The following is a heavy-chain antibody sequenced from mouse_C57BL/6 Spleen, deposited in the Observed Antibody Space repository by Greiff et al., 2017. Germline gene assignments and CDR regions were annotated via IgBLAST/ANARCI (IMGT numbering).Heavy chain of an antibody. V-gene: IGHV1-20*01. D-gene: IGHD2-5*01. CDR3: ARTHSNSYAMDY. J-gene: IGHJ4*01. CDR1: GYSFTGYF. Sequence: VQLKESGPELVNPGDSVKISCKASGYSFTGYFMNWVMQSHGKSLEWIGRINPYNCDTFYNQKFKGKATLTVDKSSSTAHMELRSLTSEDSAVYYCARTHSNSYAMDYWGQGTSVTVSS. CDR2: INPYNCDT.